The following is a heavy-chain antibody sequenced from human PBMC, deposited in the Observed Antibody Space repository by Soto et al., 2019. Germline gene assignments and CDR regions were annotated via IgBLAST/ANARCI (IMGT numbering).Heavy chain of an antibody. V-gene: IGHV4-4*02. CDR3: GSRDPGTSVDY. Sequence: PSETLSLTCAVSGGSFTSNNWWTRVRQPPGQGLEWSGEIYRTGSTNYNTSLKRRVTIALDKSENQFSLKVTSLTAADTAVYYCGSRDPGTSVDYWGQGTLVTVSS. CDR1: GGSFTSNNW. J-gene: IGHJ4*02. D-gene: IGHD1-7*01. CDR2: IYRTGST.